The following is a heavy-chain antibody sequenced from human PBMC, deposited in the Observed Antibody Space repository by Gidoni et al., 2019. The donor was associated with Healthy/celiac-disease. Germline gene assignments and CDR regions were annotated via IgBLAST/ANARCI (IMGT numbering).Heavy chain of an antibody. CDR3: AGDSSGYYYARDFDY. CDR2: IYHSGST. CDR1: GYSISSGYY. V-gene: IGHV4-38-2*01. J-gene: IGHJ4*02. Sequence: QVQLQESGPGLVKPSETLSLTCAVSGYSISSGYYWGWIRQPPGKGLEWIGSIYHSGSTYYNPSLKSRVTISVDTSKNQFSLKLSSVTAADTAVYYCAGDSSGYYYARDFDYWGQGTLVTVSS. D-gene: IGHD3-22*01.